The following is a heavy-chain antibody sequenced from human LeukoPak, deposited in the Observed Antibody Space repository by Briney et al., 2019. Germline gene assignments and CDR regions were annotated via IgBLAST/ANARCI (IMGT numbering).Heavy chain of an antibody. CDR3: ARSEGNYYYYMDV. Sequence: SETLSLTCAVSGYSISSGYYWGWIRQPPGKGLEWIGSIYHSGSTYYNPSLKSRVTISVDTSKDQFSLKLSSVTAADTAVYYCARSEGNYYYYMDVWGKGTTVTASS. CDR2: IYHSGST. CDR1: GYSISSGYY. V-gene: IGHV4-38-2*01. J-gene: IGHJ6*03.